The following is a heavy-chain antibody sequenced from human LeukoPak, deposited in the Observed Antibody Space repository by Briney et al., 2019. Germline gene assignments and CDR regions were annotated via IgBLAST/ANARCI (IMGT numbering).Heavy chain of an antibody. CDR2: IWYDGSNK. Sequence: GGSLRLSCAAAGFTFSRYGMQWVRQAPGKGLEWVAVIWYDGSNKYYADSVKGRFTISRDNSKNTLYLQMNSLRAEDTAVYYCAKETGGLFDYWGQGTLVTVSS. V-gene: IGHV3-33*06. CDR3: AKETGGLFDY. CDR1: GFTFSRYG. D-gene: IGHD2-8*02. J-gene: IGHJ4*02.